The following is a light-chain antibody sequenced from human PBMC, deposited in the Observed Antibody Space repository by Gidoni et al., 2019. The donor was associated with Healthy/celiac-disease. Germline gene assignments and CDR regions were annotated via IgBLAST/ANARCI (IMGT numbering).Light chain of an antibody. CDR1: QSISSY. CDR3: QQSYSIT. Sequence: DIQMTQSPSSLSASVGDRVTITCRASQSISSYLNLYQQKPGKAPKLLIYAASSLQSGVPSRFSGYGYGTDFTLTISSLQPEDFATYYCQQSYSITFXXXTRLEIK. J-gene: IGKJ5*01. V-gene: IGKV1-39*01. CDR2: AAS.